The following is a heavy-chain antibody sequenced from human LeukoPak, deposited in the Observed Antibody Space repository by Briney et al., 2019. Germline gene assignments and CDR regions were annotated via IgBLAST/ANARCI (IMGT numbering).Heavy chain of an antibody. V-gene: IGHV3-74*01. Sequence: GGSLRLSCAASGFTFSSYWMHWVRQAPGKGLVWVSRINSDGSSTSYADSVKGRFTISRDNAKNTLYLQMNSLRAEDAAVYYCAKTTMVRGVRGYYFDYWGQGTLVTVSS. J-gene: IGHJ4*01. CDR2: INSDGSST. D-gene: IGHD3-10*01. CDR3: AKTTMVRGVRGYYFDY. CDR1: GFTFSSYW.